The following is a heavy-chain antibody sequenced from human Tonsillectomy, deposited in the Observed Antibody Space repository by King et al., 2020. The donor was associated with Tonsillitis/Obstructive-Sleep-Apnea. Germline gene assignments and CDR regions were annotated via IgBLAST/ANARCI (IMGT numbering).Heavy chain of an antibody. CDR1: GLTFSNYW. V-gene: IGHV3-74*01. D-gene: IGHD5-12*01. CDR3: GRGWGDYPSI. CDR2: VSGDGRNI. Sequence: VQLVESGGGLGQPGGSLRLSCAASGLTFSNYWMHWVRQAPGQGLVWVSRVSGDGRNISYSDSVKGRFTVSRDNAKNTLYLQMNSLRAEDTAVYYCGRGWGDYPSIWGQGTMVTVAS. J-gene: IGHJ3*02.